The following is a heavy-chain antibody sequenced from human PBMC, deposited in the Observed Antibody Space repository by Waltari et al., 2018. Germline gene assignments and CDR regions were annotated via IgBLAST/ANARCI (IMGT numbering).Heavy chain of an antibody. J-gene: IGHJ2*01. CDR3: ARITSPRGSWYFDL. CDR2: IYPGDSAT. V-gene: IGHV5-51*01. CDR1: GYSFTSYW. D-gene: IGHD2-15*01. Sequence: EVQLVQSGAEVKKPGESLKITCKGSGYSFTSYWIGWAREMLGKGLEWMGIIYPGDSATRYSPSFQGQVTISADKSISTAYLQWSSLKASDTAMYYCARITSPRGSWYFDLWGRGTLVTVSS.